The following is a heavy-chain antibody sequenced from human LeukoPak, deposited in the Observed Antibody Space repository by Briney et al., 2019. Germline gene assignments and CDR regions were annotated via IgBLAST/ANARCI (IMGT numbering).Heavy chain of an antibody. CDR1: GFTFSSYA. D-gene: IGHD3-22*01. CDR3: AKRQSSSGLRNYFDY. Sequence: GGSLRLSCAASGFTFSSYAMSWARQAPGKGLEWVSGISASGGTTYYADSVKGRFTISRDNSKNTLYLQMNSLRAEDTAVYYCAKRQSSSGLRNYFDYWGQGTLVTVSS. J-gene: IGHJ4*02. CDR2: ISASGGTT. V-gene: IGHV3-23*01.